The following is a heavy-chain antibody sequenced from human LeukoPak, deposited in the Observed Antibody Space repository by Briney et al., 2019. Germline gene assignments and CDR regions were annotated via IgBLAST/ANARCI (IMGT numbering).Heavy chain of an antibody. D-gene: IGHD6-19*01. J-gene: IGHJ4*02. Sequence: GGSLRLSCAASGFTFRYYWMSWVRQAPGKGLEWVANIKQDGSEKHHVASVKGRFTISRDNSKNTLYLQMNSLRAEDTAVYYCARGLGSSGWPSYFDYWGQGTLVTVSS. V-gene: IGHV3-7*01. CDR2: IKQDGSEK. CDR3: ARGLGSSGWPSYFDY. CDR1: GFTFRYYW.